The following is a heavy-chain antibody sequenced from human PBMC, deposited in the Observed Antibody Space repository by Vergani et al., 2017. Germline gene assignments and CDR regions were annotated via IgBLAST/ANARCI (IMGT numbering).Heavy chain of an antibody. CDR3: ARNPIGSSYYEY. J-gene: IGHJ4*02. Sequence: QVQLQESGPGLVKPPGTLSLTCSVSGGPLSTTDWWSWVRQSPEMGLEWIGKIGHSGSTYFNASFASRVSMSVDWSVKQFSLYLGSVTAADTAVYYCARNPIGSSYYEYWGQGILVTVSS. D-gene: IGHD3-10*01. V-gene: IGHV4-4*03. CDR1: GGPLSTTDW. CDR2: IGHSGST.